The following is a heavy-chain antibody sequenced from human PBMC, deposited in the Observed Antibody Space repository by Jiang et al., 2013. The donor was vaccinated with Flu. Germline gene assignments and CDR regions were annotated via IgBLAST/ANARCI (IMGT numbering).Heavy chain of an antibody. D-gene: IGHD6-13*01. CDR2: ISGSGGST. V-gene: IGHV3-23*01. Sequence: EWVSAISGSGGSTYYADSVKGPGSPSPETIPRNTLYLQMNSLRAEDTAVYYCAKGGYSSSFFSSYYYYMDVWGKGTTVTVSS. J-gene: IGHJ6*03. CDR3: AKGGYSSSFFSSYYYYMDV.